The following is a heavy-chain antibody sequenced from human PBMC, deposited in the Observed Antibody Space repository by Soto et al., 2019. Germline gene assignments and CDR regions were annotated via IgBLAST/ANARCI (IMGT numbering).Heavy chain of an antibody. CDR2: VYYRGGA. J-gene: IGHJ6*02. CDR3: TRXADGRRNRNPDYDCGMDV. D-gene: IGHD3-10*01. CDR1: GSSISRYS. V-gene: IGHV4-59*01. Sequence: SETLSLPCTVPGSSISRYSWSWIRHPPGKGLEWIGNVYYRGGAKYNPSVKRRVSISVDTSKNPFSLKLSSVTAADTALYYCTRXADGRRNRNPDYDCGMDVWGARTRVTV.